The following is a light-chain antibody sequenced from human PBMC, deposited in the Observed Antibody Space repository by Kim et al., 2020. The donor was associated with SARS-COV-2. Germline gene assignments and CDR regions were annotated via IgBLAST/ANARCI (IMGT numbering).Light chain of an antibody. J-gene: IGKJ4*01. CDR2: DAS. Sequence: IVLTQSPATLSLSPGERATLSCGASQSVMSSYLAWYQQKPGLAPRLLIYDASNRATGIPDRFTGSGSGTDFTLTINRLEPEDFAVYYCQQYGNSPLTCGGGTKLEI. CDR3: QQYGNSPLT. V-gene: IGKV3D-20*01. CDR1: QSVMSSY.